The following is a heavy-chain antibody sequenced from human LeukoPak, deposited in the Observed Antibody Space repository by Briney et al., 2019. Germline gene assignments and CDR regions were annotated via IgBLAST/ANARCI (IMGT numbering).Heavy chain of an antibody. Sequence: PGGSLRLSCAASGFTFSSYAMHWVRQAPGKGLEWVAVISYDGSNKYYADSVKGRFTISRDNSKNTLYLQMNSLRAEDTAVYYCARDGAIWFGELFTMGGWFDPWGQGTLVTVSS. V-gene: IGHV3-30*04. CDR3: ARDGAIWFGELFTMGGWFDP. CDR2: ISYDGSNK. J-gene: IGHJ5*02. D-gene: IGHD3-10*01. CDR1: GFTFSSYA.